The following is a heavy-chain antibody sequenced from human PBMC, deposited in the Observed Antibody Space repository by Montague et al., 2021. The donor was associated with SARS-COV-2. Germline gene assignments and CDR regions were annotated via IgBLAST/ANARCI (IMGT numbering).Heavy chain of an antibody. CDR2: IYYSGST. D-gene: IGHD3-16*01. J-gene: IGHJ4*02. V-gene: IGHV4-39*07. Sequence: SETLSLTCTVSGGSISSSSYYWGWIRQPPGKGLEWIGSIYYSGSTYYNPSLKSRVTISVDTSKNQFSLKLSSVTAADTAVYYRARAPFMITFGGVITRLRGYYFDYWGQGTLVTVSS. CDR1: GGSISSSSYY. CDR3: ARAPFMITFGGVITRLRGYYFDY.